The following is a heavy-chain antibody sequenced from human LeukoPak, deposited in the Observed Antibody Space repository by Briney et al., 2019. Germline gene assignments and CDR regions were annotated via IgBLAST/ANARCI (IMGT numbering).Heavy chain of an antibody. CDR2: ISTDSLTI. CDR3: ARTPPVSAGHWFDP. J-gene: IGHJ5*02. V-gene: IGHV3-48*04. CDR1: GFTFSSYS. D-gene: IGHD2-15*01. Sequence: PGGSLRLSCAASGFTFSSYSMNWVRQTPRKGLEWVSYISTDSLTIYYANSVEGRFTISRDNAKHSLYLQMNSLRAEDTAVYYCARTPPVSAGHWFDPWGQGSLVTVSS.